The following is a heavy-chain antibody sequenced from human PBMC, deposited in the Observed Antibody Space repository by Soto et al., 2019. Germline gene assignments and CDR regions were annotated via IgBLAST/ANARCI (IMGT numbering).Heavy chain of an antibody. CDR1: RYMSPSHG. CDR2: ISACNANT. J-gene: IGHJ4*02. D-gene: IGHD3-10*01. V-gene: IGHV1-18*01. Sequence: APPNVSRKSPRYMSPSHGINRVRQPPGQGLEWMGWISACNANTKYAQNLQGRVTMTTDTSTSTAYMEMRSLRSDDTAVYYCARDLDGSGSYYTDYWGPGTLVTVSS. CDR3: ARDLDGSGSYYTDY.